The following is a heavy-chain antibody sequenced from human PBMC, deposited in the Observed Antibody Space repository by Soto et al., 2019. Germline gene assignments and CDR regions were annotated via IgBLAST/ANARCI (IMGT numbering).Heavy chain of an antibody. D-gene: IGHD4-17*01. J-gene: IGHJ3*02. Sequence: PGGSLRLSCAASGFTFTTYAMSWVRQAPGKGLEWVSAISSSGDYTYYADSVKGRFTISRDNSINTLFLRMSSLRIEDTAVYYCAHPRGYGVFDAYDIWGQGTMVTVSS. CDR2: ISSSGDYT. V-gene: IGHV3-23*01. CDR3: AHPRGYGVFDAYDI. CDR1: GFTFTTYA.